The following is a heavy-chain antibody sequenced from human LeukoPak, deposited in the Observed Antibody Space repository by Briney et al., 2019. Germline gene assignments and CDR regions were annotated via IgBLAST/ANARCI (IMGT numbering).Heavy chain of an antibody. Sequence: ASVKVSCKASGYTFTIYGITWVRQAPGKGLEWMGWISAYNGNTNYTQKFQGRVTITTDTSTSTAYMELRSLRSDDTAVYYCARVGGSGAYYYYGMDVWGQGTTVTVSS. CDR2: ISAYNGNT. CDR1: GYTFTIYG. CDR3: ARVGGSGAYYYYGMDV. D-gene: IGHD2-15*01. V-gene: IGHV1-18*01. J-gene: IGHJ6*02.